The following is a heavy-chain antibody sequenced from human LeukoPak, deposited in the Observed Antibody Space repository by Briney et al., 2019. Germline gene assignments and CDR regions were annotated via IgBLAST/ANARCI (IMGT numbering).Heavy chain of an antibody. V-gene: IGHV3-23*01. CDR1: GFTFSSYG. CDR3: ARDIAAAVDY. J-gene: IGHJ4*02. CDR2: ITNSGGST. D-gene: IGHD6-13*01. Sequence: GGSLRLSCGASGFTFSSYGMNWVRQAPGKGLEWVSGITNSGGSTYYADSVKGRFTISRDNAKNILYLQMNSLRAEDTAVYYCARDIAAAVDYWGQGTLVTVSS.